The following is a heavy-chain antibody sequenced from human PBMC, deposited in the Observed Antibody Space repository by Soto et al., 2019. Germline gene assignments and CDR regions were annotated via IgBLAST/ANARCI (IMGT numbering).Heavy chain of an antibody. V-gene: IGHV1-18*01. CDR1: GYGFTPYG. Sequence: QVHLVQSGAEVKKPGASVKVSCKGSGYGFTPYGITCVRQAPGQGLEWMAWISAQNGHTDYAQNLQGRVTVTRDTSTSTAYMELRSLRADDTAVYYCARGRYGDYWGQGALVTVSS. CDR2: ISAQNGHT. CDR3: ARGRYGDY. D-gene: IGHD1-1*01. J-gene: IGHJ4*02.